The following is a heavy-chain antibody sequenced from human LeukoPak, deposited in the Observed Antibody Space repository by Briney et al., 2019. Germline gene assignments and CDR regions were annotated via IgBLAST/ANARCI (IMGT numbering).Heavy chain of an antibody. Sequence: PGGSLRLSCAASGFTLSSYSMNWVRQAPGKGLEWVSAISGSGGSTYYADSVKGRFTISRDNSKNTLYMQMNSLRAEDTAVYYCAKLVTHFDYWGQGTLVTVSS. CDR2: ISGSGGST. V-gene: IGHV3-23*01. CDR3: AKLVTHFDY. D-gene: IGHD4-23*01. CDR1: GFTLSSYS. J-gene: IGHJ4*02.